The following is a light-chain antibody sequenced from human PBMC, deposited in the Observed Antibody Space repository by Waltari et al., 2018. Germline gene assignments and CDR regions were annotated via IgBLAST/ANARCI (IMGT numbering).Light chain of an antibody. CDR3: AAWDDSLNAVV. CDR2: SDN. Sequence: QSVVTQPPPASGTHGQWVTMPCSGRSPNIGSNHINWYQQLPGTAPKLLVYSDNQRPSGVPDRFSGSKSGTSASLAISGLQSEDEAGYYCAAWDDSLNAVVFGGGTKLTVL. CDR1: SPNIGSNH. V-gene: IGLV1-44*01. J-gene: IGLJ3*02.